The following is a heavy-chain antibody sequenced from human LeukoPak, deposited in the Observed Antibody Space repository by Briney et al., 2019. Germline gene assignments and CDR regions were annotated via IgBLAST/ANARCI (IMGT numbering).Heavy chain of an antibody. Sequence: GGSLRLSCAASGFTSSTFGMHWVRQAQGKGLEWVSLILYYGGNKKYTASVQGRFTISRDNSKNTLYLQMNSLRAADTAVYYCAKDLLPRSSSWPAYWGQGTLVTVSS. CDR1: GFTSSTFG. V-gene: IGHV3-30*18. CDR3: AKDLLPRSSSWPAY. D-gene: IGHD6-13*01. J-gene: IGHJ4*02. CDR2: ILYYGGNK.